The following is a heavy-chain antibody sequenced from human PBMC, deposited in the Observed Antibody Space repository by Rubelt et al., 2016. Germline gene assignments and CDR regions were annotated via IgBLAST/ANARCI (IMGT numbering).Heavy chain of an antibody. J-gene: IGHJ6*03. Sequence: VQLLESGGGLVQPGGSLRLSCAVSGFTVSVNYMSWVRQAPGKGLEWIGSIYYRGTTDYNPSLKSRVTISVDTTIKQCSLKLRAVTAADTAVYYGTRGSKGASSSDYMGVWGKGTTVTVSS. CDR1: GFTVSVNY. CDR2: IYYRGTT. D-gene: IGHD6-6*01. V-gene: IGHV4-38-2*01. CDR3: TRGSKGASSSDYMGV.